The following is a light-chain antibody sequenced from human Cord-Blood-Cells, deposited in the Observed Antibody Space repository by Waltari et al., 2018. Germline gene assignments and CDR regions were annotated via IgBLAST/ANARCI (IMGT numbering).Light chain of an antibody. CDR3: SSYAGSNNPYV. J-gene: IGLJ1*01. V-gene: IGLV2-8*01. Sequence: QSALTQPPSASGSPGQSVTISCTGPSSDVGGSHYVSWYQHRPGKAPKLMIYEVSQRPAGVPDRFSGSKSGNTASLTVSGLQAEDEADYYCSSYAGSNNPYVFGTGTKVTVL. CDR2: EVS. CDR1: SSDVGGSHY.